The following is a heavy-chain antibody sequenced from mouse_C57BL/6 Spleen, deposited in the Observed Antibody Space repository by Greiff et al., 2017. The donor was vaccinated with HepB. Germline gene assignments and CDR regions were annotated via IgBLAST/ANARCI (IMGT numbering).Heavy chain of an antibody. J-gene: IGHJ4*01. CDR2: IYLGSGST. D-gene: IGHD5-1-1*01. V-gene: IGHV1-55*01. CDR1: GYTFTSYW. Sequence: VQLQQPGAEFVKPGASVKMSCKASGYTFTSYWITWVRQRPGQGLEWIGDIYLGSGSTNYTEKFKSRATLTVDTSYSTTYMQISSLTSEDSAIYYCAQQYALDYWGQGTPVTVSS. CDR3: AQQYALDY.